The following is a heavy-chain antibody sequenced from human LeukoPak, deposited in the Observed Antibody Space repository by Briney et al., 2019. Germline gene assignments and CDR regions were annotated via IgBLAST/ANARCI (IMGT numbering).Heavy chain of an antibody. Sequence: QTGGSLRLSCAASGFTFSSYWMHWVRQAPGKGLVWVSRINTDGSSTSYADSVKGRFTISRDTSKNTLYLQMNSLRVEDTAVYYCARERDSSGWEGPFDNWGQGILVTVSS. V-gene: IGHV3-74*01. CDR1: GFTFSSYW. D-gene: IGHD6-19*01. J-gene: IGHJ4*02. CDR3: ARERDSSGWEGPFDN. CDR2: INTDGSST.